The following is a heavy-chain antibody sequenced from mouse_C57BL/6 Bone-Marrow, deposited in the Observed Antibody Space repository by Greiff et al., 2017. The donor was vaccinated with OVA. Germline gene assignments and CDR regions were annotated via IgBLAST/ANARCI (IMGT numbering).Heavy chain of an antibody. Sequence: EVQGVESGGGLVKPGGSLKLSCAASGFTFSDYGMHWVRQAPEKGLEWVAYISSGSSTIYYADTVKGRFTISRDNAKNTLFLQMTSLRSEDTAMYYCARPLYYGSSYYWYFDVWGTGTTVTVSS. V-gene: IGHV5-17*01. CDR3: ARPLYYGSSYYWYFDV. CDR2: ISSGSSTI. J-gene: IGHJ1*03. CDR1: GFTFSDYG. D-gene: IGHD1-1*01.